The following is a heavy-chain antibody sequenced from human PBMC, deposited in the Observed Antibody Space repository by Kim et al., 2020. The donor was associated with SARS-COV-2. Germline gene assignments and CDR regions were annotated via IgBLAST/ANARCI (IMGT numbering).Heavy chain of an antibody. D-gene: IGHD6-13*01. Sequence: GGSLRLSCAASGFTFSDYYMSWIRQAPGKGLEWVSYISSSGSTIHYADSVKGRFTISRDNAKNSLYLQMNSLRAEDTAVYYCARVRGAAGPFYYYYYGMDVWGQGTTVTVSS. CDR2: ISSSGSTI. J-gene: IGHJ6*02. CDR1: GFTFSDYY. CDR3: ARVRGAAGPFYYYYYGMDV. V-gene: IGHV3-11*01.